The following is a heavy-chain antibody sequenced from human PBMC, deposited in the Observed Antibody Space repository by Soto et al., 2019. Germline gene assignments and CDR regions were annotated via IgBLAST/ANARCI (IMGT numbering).Heavy chain of an antibody. V-gene: IGHV5-51*01. D-gene: IGHD6-19*01. CDR3: AAGWRRNYYGMDV. Sequence: GECRRISCKGSGYSFTSYWIGWVRQMPGKGLEWMGIIYPGDSDTRYSPSFQGQVTISADKSISTAYLQWSSLKASDTAMYYCAAGWRRNYYGMDVSGXAPSRTVSS. CDR1: GYSFTSYW. J-gene: IGHJ6*02. CDR2: IYPGDSDT.